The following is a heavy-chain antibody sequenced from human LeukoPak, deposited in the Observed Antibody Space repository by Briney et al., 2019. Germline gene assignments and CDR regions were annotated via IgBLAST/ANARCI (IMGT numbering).Heavy chain of an antibody. J-gene: IGHJ4*02. CDR1: GFIPSNYC. D-gene: IGHD2-15*01. Sequence: GRSLSLSCVVSGFIPSNYCTHCVRGTPGKGLVWGSRITSNGSTTSYAASVKGRFTISRDNSKNTLYLQMNGLRAEDTAVYYCAKRPLGYCSGDSCYFDYWGQGTQVTVSS. V-gene: IGHV3-74*01. CDR3: AKRPLGYCSGDSCYFDY. CDR2: ITSNGSTT.